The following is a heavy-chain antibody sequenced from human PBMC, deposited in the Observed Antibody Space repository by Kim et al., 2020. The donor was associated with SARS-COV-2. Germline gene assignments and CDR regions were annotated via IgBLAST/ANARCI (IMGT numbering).Heavy chain of an antibody. CDR1: GGSISSYY. Sequence: SETLSLTCTVSGGSISSYYWSWIRQPPGKGLEWIGYIYYSGSTNYNPSLKSRVTISVDTSKNQFSLKLSSVTAADTAVYYCSRVAAAAMGDAFDIWGQGTMVTVSS. CDR3: SRVAAAAMGDAFDI. V-gene: IGHV4-59*01. CDR2: IYYSGST. J-gene: IGHJ3*02. D-gene: IGHD6-25*01.